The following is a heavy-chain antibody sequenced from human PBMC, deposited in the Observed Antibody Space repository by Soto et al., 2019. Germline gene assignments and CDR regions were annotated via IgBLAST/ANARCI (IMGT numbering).Heavy chain of an antibody. D-gene: IGHD2-8*01. Sequence: QVQLQESGPGLVKPSQTLSLTCTVSGGSINSGDYYWIWIRQPPGKGLEWIGYIYYSGSTYYNPSLKSRVTMSVDMSKNQFSLKVNSVTAADTAMYYCARERCTNVVCYAMDVWGQGTMVTVSS. CDR2: IYYSGST. CDR3: ARERCTNVVCYAMDV. V-gene: IGHV4-30-4*01. J-gene: IGHJ6*02. CDR1: GGSINSGDYY.